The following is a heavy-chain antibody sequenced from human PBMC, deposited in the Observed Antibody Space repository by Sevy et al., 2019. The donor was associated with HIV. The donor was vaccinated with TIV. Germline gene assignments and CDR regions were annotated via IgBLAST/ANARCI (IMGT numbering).Heavy chain of an antibody. J-gene: IGHJ4*02. CDR2: ITGSGGST. Sequence: GGSLRLSCAASGFTFSSYGMTWVRQAPGKGLERVSAITGSGGSTSYADSVRGRFTISSDNSKNTVYLQMNSLRAEDTATYYCAKPLYDTTTYRPFESWGRGTLVTVSS. D-gene: IGHD1-26*01. V-gene: IGHV3-23*01. CDR3: AKPLYDTTTYRPFES. CDR1: GFTFSSYG.